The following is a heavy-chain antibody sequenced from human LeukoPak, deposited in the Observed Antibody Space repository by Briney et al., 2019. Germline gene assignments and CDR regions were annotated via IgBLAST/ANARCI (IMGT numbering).Heavy chain of an antibody. CDR2: ISYDGSNK. CDR1: GFTFSSYG. D-gene: IGHD6-19*01. J-gene: IGHJ4*02. Sequence: GGSLRLSCAASGFTFSSYGMHWVRQAPGKGLEWVAVISYDGSNKYYADSVKGRFTISRDNSKNTLYLQMNSLRAEDTAVYYCAKDHSGWYVDWGQGTLVTVSS. V-gene: IGHV3-30*18. CDR3: AKDHSGWYVD.